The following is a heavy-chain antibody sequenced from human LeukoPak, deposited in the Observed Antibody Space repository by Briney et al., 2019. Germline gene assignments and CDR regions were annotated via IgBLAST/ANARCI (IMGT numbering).Heavy chain of an antibody. CDR3: ARRDRFRRYMDV. V-gene: IGHV4-34*01. J-gene: IGHJ6*03. Sequence: PSETLSLTCAVYGGSFSGYYWSWIRQPPGKGLEWIGEINHGGSTNYNPSLKSRVTISVDTSKNQFSLKLSSVTAADTAVYYCARRDRFRRYMDVWGKGTTVTISS. CDR1: GGSFSGYY. CDR2: INHGGST.